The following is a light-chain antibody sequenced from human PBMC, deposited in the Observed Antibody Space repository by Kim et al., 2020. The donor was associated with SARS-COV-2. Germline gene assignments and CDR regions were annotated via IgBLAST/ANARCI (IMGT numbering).Light chain of an antibody. CDR3: QQYGSSSLT. CDR1: QSISYTF. V-gene: IGKV3-20*01. J-gene: IGKJ4*01. Sequence: LSPGERATLSCRASQSISYTFLAWYQQKPGQAPRLLIFGASNRAAGIPDRFSGSGSGTDFTLTISRLQPEDFAVYYCQQYGSSSLTFGGGTKVDIK. CDR2: GAS.